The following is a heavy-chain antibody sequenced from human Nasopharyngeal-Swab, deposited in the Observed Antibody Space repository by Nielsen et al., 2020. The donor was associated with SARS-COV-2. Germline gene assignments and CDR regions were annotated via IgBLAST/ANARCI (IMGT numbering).Heavy chain of an antibody. D-gene: IGHD6-13*01. CDR1: GFTFSSYG. J-gene: IGHJ4*02. V-gene: IGHV3-33*01. CDR2: IWYDGSNK. Sequence: GESLKISCAASGFTFSSYGMHWVRQAPGKGLEWVAVIWYDGSNKYYADSVKGRFTISRDNSKNTLYLQINSLRAEDTAVYYCARGRSSSWEDYFDYWGQGTLVTVSS. CDR3: ARGRSSSWEDYFDY.